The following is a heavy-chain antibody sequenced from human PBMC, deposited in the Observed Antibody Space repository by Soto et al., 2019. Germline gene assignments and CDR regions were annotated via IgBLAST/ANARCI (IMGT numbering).Heavy chain of an antibody. Sequence: PGGSLRLSCAASGFTFSSYSMNWVRQAPGKGLGWVSYISSSSSTIYYADSVKGRFTISRDNAKNSLYLQMNSLRDEDTAVYYCARGRITIFGVVIRPDYYYGMDVWGQGTTVTVSS. V-gene: IGHV3-48*02. D-gene: IGHD3-3*01. CDR3: ARGRITIFGVVIRPDYYYGMDV. J-gene: IGHJ6*02. CDR1: GFTFSSYS. CDR2: ISSSSSTI.